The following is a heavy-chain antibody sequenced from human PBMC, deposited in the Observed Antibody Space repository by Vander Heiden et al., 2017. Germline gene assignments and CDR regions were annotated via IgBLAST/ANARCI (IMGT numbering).Heavy chain of an antibody. V-gene: IGHV3-13*01. Sequence: EVQLVESGGGLVQPGGSLRLSCVGSGFTLSGHAMHWVRQGRGKGLEWVSAIGTAGDTFYPGSVKGRFTISRENAKNSLYFQMNSLTDGDTAVYYCARQGLYRTGAFDVWGQGTLVTVSS. J-gene: IGHJ3*01. D-gene: IGHD1-26*01. CDR2: IGTAGDT. CDR1: GFTLSGHA. CDR3: ARQGLYRTGAFDV.